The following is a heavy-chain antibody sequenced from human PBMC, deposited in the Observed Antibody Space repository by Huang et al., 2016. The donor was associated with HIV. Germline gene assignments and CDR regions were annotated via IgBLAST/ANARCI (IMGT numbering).Heavy chain of an antibody. CDR3: AKDGADEEWDIDY. CDR2: ISYDGSNK. Sequence: VQLVESGGGVVQPGRSLRLACAASGFRFSTYGLHWVRQAPGKVRGWVAVISYDGSNKYYAHSVKGRFTISRDTSENKVYLQMNSLRHEDTAVYYCAKDGADEEWDIDYWGQGTLVTVSS. D-gene: IGHD1-26*01. V-gene: IGHV3-30*18. J-gene: IGHJ4*02. CDR1: GFRFSTYG.